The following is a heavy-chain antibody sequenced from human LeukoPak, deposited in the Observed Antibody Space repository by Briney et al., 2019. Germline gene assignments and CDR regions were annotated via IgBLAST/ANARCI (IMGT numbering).Heavy chain of an antibody. CDR1: GYTFTGYY. J-gene: IGHJ5*02. D-gene: IGHD2-2*01. CDR3: ARGLPNIVVVPGPRYNWFDP. V-gene: IGHV1-2*06. CDR2: INPNSGGT. Sequence: GASVKVSCRASGYTFTGYYMHWVRQAPGQGLEWMGRINPNSGGTNYAQKFQGRVTMTRDTSISTAYMELSRLRSDDTAVYYCARGLPNIVVVPGPRYNWFDPWGQGTLVTVSS.